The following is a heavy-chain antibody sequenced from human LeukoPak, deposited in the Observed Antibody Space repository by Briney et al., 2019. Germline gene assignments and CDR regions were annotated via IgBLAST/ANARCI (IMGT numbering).Heavy chain of an antibody. J-gene: IGHJ6*03. CDR1: GVAISRGGYA. CDR2: IYHSGTT. D-gene: IGHD6-19*01. Sequence: SETLSLTCAVSGVAISRGGYAWNWIRQPPGKGLEWIAYIYHSGTTYYNPSLKSRATISVDTSKNQFSLKLSSVTAADTAVYYCARLRLVGYYYMDVWGKGTTVTISS. CDR3: ARLRLVGYYYMDV. V-gene: IGHV4-30-4*07.